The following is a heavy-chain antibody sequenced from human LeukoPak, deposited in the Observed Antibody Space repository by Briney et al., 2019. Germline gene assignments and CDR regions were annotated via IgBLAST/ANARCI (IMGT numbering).Heavy chain of an antibody. D-gene: IGHD6-6*01. Sequence: ASVRVSCKASGYTFTSYDINWVRQAPGQGLEWMGWMNPNSGNTGYAQKFQGRVTMTRNTSISTAYMELSSLRSEDTAVYYCARSQYSSSSDYYYYYYMDVWGKGTTVTVSS. CDR2: MNPNSGNT. CDR3: ARSQYSSSSDYYYYYYMDV. J-gene: IGHJ6*03. V-gene: IGHV1-8*01. CDR1: GYTFTSYD.